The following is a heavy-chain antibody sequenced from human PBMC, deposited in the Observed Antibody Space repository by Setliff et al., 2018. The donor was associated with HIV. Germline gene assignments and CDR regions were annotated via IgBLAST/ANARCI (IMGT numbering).Heavy chain of an antibody. J-gene: IGHJ4*02. D-gene: IGHD6-13*01. CDR2: FSHSGTT. Sequence: SETLSLTCTVSGHSISDGSCWGWIRQTPGKGLEWIGTFSHSGTTYYTPSLESRVTISVHTSQNQFSLKLNSVTAADTAVYYCVGDDNSWFWSYFWGQGTLVTVSS. V-gene: IGHV4-38-2*02. CDR3: VGDDNSWFWSYF. CDR1: GHSISDGSC.